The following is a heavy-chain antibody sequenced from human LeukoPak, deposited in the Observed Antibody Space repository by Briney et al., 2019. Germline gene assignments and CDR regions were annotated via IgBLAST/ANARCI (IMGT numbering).Heavy chain of an antibody. Sequence: KPSETLSLTCAVSGYSISSGYYWGWIRPPPGKGLEWIGSIYHSGSTYYNPSLKSRVTISVDTSKNQFSLKLSSVTAADTAVYYCARGGGAQLGWYFDLWGRGTLVTVSS. D-gene: IGHD5-24*01. V-gene: IGHV4-38-2*01. CDR1: GYSISSGYY. CDR2: IYHSGST. CDR3: ARGGGAQLGWYFDL. J-gene: IGHJ2*01.